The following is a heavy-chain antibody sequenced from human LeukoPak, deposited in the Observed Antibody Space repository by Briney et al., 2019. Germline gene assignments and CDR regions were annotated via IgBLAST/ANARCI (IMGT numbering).Heavy chain of an antibody. CDR2: ISWNSGNT. CDR3: AKSGTYSSSSGYIDS. V-gene: IGHV3-9*01. J-gene: IGHJ4*02. CDR1: RFTFDGYA. D-gene: IGHD6-6*01. Sequence: SLRLSCAASRFTFDGYAMHWVRQAPGKGLEWVSGISWNSGNTDYAASVKGRFTISRDNAKKSLHLQMNSLRAEDTALYYCAKSGTYSSSSGYIDSWGQGTLVTVSS.